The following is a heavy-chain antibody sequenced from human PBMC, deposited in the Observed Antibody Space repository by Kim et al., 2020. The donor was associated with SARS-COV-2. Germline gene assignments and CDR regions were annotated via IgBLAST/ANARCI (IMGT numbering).Heavy chain of an antibody. CDR2: ISAYNGNT. CDR1: GYTFTSYG. V-gene: IGHV1-18*04. D-gene: IGHD3-22*01. J-gene: IGHJ6*02. Sequence: ASVKVSCKASGYTFTSYGISWVRQAPGQGLEWMGWISAYNGNTNYAQKLQGRVTMTTDTSTSTAYMELRSLRSDDTAVYYCARRPGSSGYRYYYGMDVWGQGTTVTVSS. CDR3: ARRPGSSGYRYYYGMDV.